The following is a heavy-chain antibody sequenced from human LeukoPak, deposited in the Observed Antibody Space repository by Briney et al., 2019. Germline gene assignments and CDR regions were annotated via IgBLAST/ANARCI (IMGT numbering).Heavy chain of an antibody. CDR2: ISASGGGT. CDR3: AKNSYDLWSALDY. D-gene: IGHD3-3*01. V-gene: IGHV3-23*01. CDR1: GFTLSTSA. Sequence: TGGSLRLSCAASGFTLSTSAMTWARQGPGKGLEWVSTISASGGGTYYADSVKGRFSISRGDSENTLYLQMNSLRAEDTAVYYCAKNSYDLWSALDYWGQGTLVTVSS. J-gene: IGHJ4*02.